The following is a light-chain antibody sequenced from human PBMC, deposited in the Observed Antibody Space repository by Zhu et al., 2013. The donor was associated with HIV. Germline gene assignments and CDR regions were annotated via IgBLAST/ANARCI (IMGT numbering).Light chain of an antibody. J-gene: IGKJ2*01. CDR2: GTS. CDR3: QQYSSSPYT. CDR1: QSVSSN. Sequence: EIVMTQSPATLSVSPGERATLSCRASQSVSSNLAWYRQKPGQAPRLLISGTSSRATGIPDRFSGSGSGTDFTLTISRLEPEDFAVYYCQQYSSSPYTFGQGTKLEIK. V-gene: IGKV3-20*01.